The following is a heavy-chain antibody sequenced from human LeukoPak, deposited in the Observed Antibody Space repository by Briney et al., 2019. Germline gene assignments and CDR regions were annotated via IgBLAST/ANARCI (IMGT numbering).Heavy chain of an antibody. CDR1: GYTFTAYY. J-gene: IGHJ4*02. CDR3: ARSGDQDFDY. V-gene: IGHV1-69*02. D-gene: IGHD7-27*01. Sequence: ASVKVSCKASGYTFTAYYMHWLRQAPGQGLEWMGRIIPILGIANYAQKFQGRVTITADKSTSTAYMELSSLRSEDTAVYYCARSGDQDFDYWGQGTLVTVSS. CDR2: IIPILGIA.